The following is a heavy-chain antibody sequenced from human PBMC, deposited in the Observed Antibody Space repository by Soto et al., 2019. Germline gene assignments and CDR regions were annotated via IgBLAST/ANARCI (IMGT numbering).Heavy chain of an antibody. CDR1: GFTFSRNT. Sequence: GGSLRLSXVTSGFTFSRNTMNWVRQAPGKGLEWVASITSSGSYVYYAGSVKGRFSASRDNAKNSLSLQMDSLRPDDTAIYFCVKDEGIEAMDVWGQGTTVTVSS. V-gene: IGHV3-21*01. CDR3: VKDEGIEAMDV. CDR2: ITSSGSYV. D-gene: IGHD3-3*02. J-gene: IGHJ6*02.